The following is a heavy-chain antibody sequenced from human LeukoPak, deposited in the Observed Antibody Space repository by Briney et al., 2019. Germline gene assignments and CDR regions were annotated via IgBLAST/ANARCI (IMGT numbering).Heavy chain of an antibody. CDR3: ARGRDPY. CDR2: INHSGST. V-gene: IGHV4-34*01. Sequence: SETLSLTCAAYGGSFSGYYWTWIRQPPGRGLEWIGEINHSGSTNYNPSLRSRVTISVDTSKSQFSLKLNSVTAADTAMYYCARGRDPYWGQGTLVTVSS. J-gene: IGHJ4*02. D-gene: IGHD5-24*01. CDR1: GGSFSGYY.